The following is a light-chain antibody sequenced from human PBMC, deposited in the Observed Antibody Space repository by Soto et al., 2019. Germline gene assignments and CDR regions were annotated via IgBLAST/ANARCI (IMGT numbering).Light chain of an antibody. CDR1: SSDVGGYNY. V-gene: IGLV2-14*01. CDR3: SSYTSSSTRLYV. J-gene: IGLJ1*01. CDR2: DVS. Sequence: QSVRTQPASVSGSPGHSITYSCTGTSSDVGGYNYVSWYQQHPGKAPKLMIYDVSNRPSGVSNRFSGSKSGNTASLTISGLQAEDEADYYCSSYTSSSTRLYVFGTETKLTVL.